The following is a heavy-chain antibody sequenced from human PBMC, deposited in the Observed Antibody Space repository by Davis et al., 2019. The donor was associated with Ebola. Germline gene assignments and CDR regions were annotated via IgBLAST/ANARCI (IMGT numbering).Heavy chain of an antibody. Sequence: PGGSLRLSCKGSGYRYSNYWIGWVRQKPGKGLEWMGIIYPGDSDTRYSPSFQGQVTISADRSTSTAYLQWSSLKGSDTAMYYCASSSSGTYSLNYWGQGTLVTVSS. J-gene: IGHJ4*02. D-gene: IGHD1-26*01. CDR3: ASSSSGTYSLNY. V-gene: IGHV5-51*01. CDR1: GYRYSNYW. CDR2: IYPGDSDT.